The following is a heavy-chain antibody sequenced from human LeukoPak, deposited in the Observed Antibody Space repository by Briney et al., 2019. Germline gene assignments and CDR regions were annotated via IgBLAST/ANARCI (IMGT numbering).Heavy chain of an antibody. J-gene: IGHJ4*02. CDR1: GFTFSSYE. V-gene: IGHV3-48*03. Sequence: GGSLRLSCAASGFTFSSYEMNWVRQAPGKGLEWVSYISSSGSTIYYADSVKGRFTISRDNAKNSLYLQMNSLRAEDTAVYYCARVAEAAAFDSWGQGTLVTVSS. D-gene: IGHD6-13*01. CDR2: ISSSGSTI. CDR3: ARVAEAAAFDS.